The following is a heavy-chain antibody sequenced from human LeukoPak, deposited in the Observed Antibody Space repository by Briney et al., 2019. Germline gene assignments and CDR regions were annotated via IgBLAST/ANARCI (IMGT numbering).Heavy chain of an antibody. CDR1: GFTFTSYW. V-gene: IGHV3-7*01. CDR3: ARDRRLHRY. Sequence: GGSLRLSCAASGFTFTSYWMSWVRQAPGKGLEWVANIKQEGSEKYYVDSVKGRFTISGDNAKNSLYLQMTSLRAEDTAVYYCARDRRLHRYWGRGTLVTVSS. J-gene: IGHJ4*02. D-gene: IGHD4-11*01. CDR2: IKQEGSEK.